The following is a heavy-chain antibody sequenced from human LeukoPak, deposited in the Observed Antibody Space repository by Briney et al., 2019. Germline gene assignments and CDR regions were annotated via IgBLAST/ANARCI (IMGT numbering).Heavy chain of an antibody. D-gene: IGHD5-24*01. CDR1: GFTFSSYA. CDR2: ISYDGSNK. CDR3: ARGFGDGYNADHFDY. Sequence: GGSLRLSCAASGFTFSSYAMHWVRQAPGKGLDWVAVISYDGSNKYYADSVKGRFTISRDNSKNTLYLQMNSLRAEHTAVYYGARGFGDGYNADHFDYWGQGTLVTVSS. V-gene: IGHV3-30*04. J-gene: IGHJ4*02.